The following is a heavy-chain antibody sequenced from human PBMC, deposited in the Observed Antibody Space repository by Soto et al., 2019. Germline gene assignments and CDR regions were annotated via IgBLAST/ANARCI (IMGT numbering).Heavy chain of an antibody. D-gene: IGHD5-18*01. J-gene: IGHJ5*02. CDR2: IFHSGST. CDR3: ARVGYSYGYRGWFDP. V-gene: IGHV4-4*02. Sequence: SETLSLTCAVSGASIVSINWWRWFREPRRRGLEWIGEIFHSGSTNYNPSLKSRVTMSVDKSKNQLLLTLSSVTAADTAVYYCARVGYSYGYRGWFDPWGQGTLVTVSS. CDR1: GASIVSINW.